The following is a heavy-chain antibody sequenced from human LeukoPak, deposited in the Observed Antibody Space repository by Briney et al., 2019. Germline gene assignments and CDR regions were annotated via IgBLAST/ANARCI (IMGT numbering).Heavy chain of an antibody. CDR1: GFTFNSYG. D-gene: IGHD3-10*01. J-gene: IGHJ4*02. CDR2: IWYDGSKK. V-gene: IGHV3-33*01. CDR3: VRDFGSGYYLDY. Sequence: GKSLRLSCVASGFTFNSYGMHWVRQAPGKGLEWVALIWYDGSKKYYADSVKGRFTISRDNSKNTLYLQMSSLRAEDTAVLYCVRDFGSGYYLDYWGQGTLVTVSS.